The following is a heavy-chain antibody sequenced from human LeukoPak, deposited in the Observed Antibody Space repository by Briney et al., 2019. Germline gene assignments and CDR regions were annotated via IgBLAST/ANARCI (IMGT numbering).Heavy chain of an antibody. CDR3: ARASVSSGSGY. D-gene: IGHD3-10*01. Sequence: GASVKVSCKASGYTFSAYYMHWVRQAPGQGLEWMGWISAYNGNTNYAQKLQGRVTMTTDTSTSTAYMELRSLRSDDTAVYYCARASVSSGSGYWGQGTLVTVSS. CDR1: GYTFSAYY. V-gene: IGHV1-18*01. CDR2: ISAYNGNT. J-gene: IGHJ4*02.